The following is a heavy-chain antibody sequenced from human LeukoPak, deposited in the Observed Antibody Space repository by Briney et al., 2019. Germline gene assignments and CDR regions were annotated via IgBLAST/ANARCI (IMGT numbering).Heavy chain of an antibody. CDR2: TYYRSKWYN. CDR1: GDSVSSNRAG. CDR3: ARGGGSLDY. J-gene: IGHJ4*02. V-gene: IGHV6-1*01. D-gene: IGHD1-26*01. Sequence: SQTLSLTCAISGDSVSSNRAGWSWIRQSPSRGLEWPGRTYYRSKWYNDYALSVRGRITINPDTSKNQFSMQLNSVTPEDTAVYYCARGGGSLDYWGQGTLVTVSS.